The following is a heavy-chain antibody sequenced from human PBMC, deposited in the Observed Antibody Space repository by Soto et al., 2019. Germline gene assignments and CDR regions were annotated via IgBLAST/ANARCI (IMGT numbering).Heavy chain of an antibody. Sequence: QVQLQESGPGLVKPSQTLSLTCNVSGGSISSGGNYWGWIRQHPGKGLEWIGDINNSGSTYYNPSPKSPAPISIATSNNKSSQKLSSVTAADTAVYYWASPSTGYTSGMDVWGQGTTVTVSS. CDR1: GGSISSGGNY. V-gene: IGHV4-31*01. D-gene: IGHD5-18*01. CDR2: INNSGST. J-gene: IGHJ6*02. CDR3: ASPSTGYTSGMDV.